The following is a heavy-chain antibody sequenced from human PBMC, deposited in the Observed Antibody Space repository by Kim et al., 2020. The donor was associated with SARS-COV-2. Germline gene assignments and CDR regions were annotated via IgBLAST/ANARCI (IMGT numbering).Heavy chain of an antibody. CDR3: AREHRTIVGAMSSFDY. Sequence: GGSLRLSCAASGFTFSSYEMNWVRQAPGKGLEWVSYISSSGSTIYYADSVKGRFTISRDNAKNSLYLQMNSLRADDTAIYYCAREHRTIVGAMSSFDYWGQGTLVTVSS. CDR2: ISSSGSTI. V-gene: IGHV3-48*03. J-gene: IGHJ4*02. D-gene: IGHD1-26*01. CDR1: GFTFSSYE.